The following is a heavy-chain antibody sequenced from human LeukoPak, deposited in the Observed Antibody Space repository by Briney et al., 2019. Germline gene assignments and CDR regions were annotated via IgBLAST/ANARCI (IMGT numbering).Heavy chain of an antibody. CDR2: IYYSGST. Sequence: SETLSLTCTVSGGSISSSSYYWGWIRQPPGKGLEWIGSIYYSGSTYYNPSLKSRVTISVDTSKNQFSLKLSSVTAADTAVYYCARAYYYDSSGYHYYMDVWGKGTTVIVSS. CDR3: ARAYYYDSSGYHYYMDV. D-gene: IGHD3-22*01. V-gene: IGHV4-39*07. J-gene: IGHJ6*03. CDR1: GGSISSSSYY.